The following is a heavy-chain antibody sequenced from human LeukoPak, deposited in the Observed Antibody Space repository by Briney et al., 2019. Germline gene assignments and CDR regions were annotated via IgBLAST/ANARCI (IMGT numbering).Heavy chain of an antibody. CDR3: AKASAMIVVVSKYFDY. CDR1: GFTLSSYA. CDR2: ISGSGGST. V-gene: IGHV3-23*01. Sequence: GGSLRLSCAASGFTLSSYAMSWVRQGPGKGLEWVSAISGSGGSTYYADSVKGRFTISRDNSKNTLYLQMNSLRAEDTAVYYCAKASAMIVVVSKYFDYWGQGTLVTVSS. J-gene: IGHJ4*02. D-gene: IGHD3-22*01.